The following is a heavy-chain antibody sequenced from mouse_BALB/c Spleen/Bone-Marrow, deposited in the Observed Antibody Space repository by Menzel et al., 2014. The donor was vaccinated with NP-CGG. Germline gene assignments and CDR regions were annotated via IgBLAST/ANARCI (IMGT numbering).Heavy chain of an antibody. CDR3: ARRGDNHVHFDV. Sequence: QVQLQQSGAELMKPGASVKISCKATGYTFSSYWIEWVKQRPGQGLEWIGEILPGSGSTNYNEKFKGKATFTADTSSNTAYMQVSSLTSEDSAVYYCARRGDNHVHFDVWGAGTTVTVSS. CDR2: ILPGSGST. CDR1: GYTFSSYW. J-gene: IGHJ1*01. D-gene: IGHD1-3*01. V-gene: IGHV1-9*01.